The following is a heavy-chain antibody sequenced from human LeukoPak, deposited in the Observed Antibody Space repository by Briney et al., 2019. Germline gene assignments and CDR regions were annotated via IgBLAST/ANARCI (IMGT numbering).Heavy chain of an antibody. V-gene: IGHV1-69*13. Sequence: ASVKVSCKASGGTFGSYAISWVRQAPGQGLEWMGGIIPIFGTANYAQKFQGRVTITADESTSTAYMELSSLRSEDTAVYYCARDNPDGGYFDYWGQGTLVTVSS. J-gene: IGHJ4*02. D-gene: IGHD3-16*01. CDR2: IIPIFGTA. CDR3: ARDNPDGGYFDY. CDR1: GGTFGSYA.